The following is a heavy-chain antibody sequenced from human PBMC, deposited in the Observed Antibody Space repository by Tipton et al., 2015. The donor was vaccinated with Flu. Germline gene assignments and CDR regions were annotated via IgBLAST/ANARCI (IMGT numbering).Heavy chain of an antibody. CDR1: GDSISSDYY. Sequence: LSCAVSGDSISSDYYWGWIRQFPGKGLEWIGSVSRTGSTIYNPSLRSRVTMSVARSNDQFSLRLTSVTAADTAVYFCARRTFSNYVSEPKNWFDFWGQGTLVTVSS. J-gene: IGHJ5*01. D-gene: IGHD4-11*01. CDR3: ARRTFSNYVSEPKNWFDF. CDR2: VSRTGST. V-gene: IGHV4-38-2*01.